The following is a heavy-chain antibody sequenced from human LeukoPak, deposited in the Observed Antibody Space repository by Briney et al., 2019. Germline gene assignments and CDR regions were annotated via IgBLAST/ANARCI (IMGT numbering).Heavy chain of an antibody. Sequence: GGSLRLSCAASGFTFSSYWMSWVRQAPGKGLEWVANIKQDGSEKYYVDSVKGRFTISRDNAKNSLYLQMNSLRAEDTAVYYCAREGYYYDSSGYYSTYFDYWGWEPWSPSPQ. CDR1: GFTFSSYW. J-gene: IGHJ4*02. CDR2: IKQDGSEK. D-gene: IGHD3-22*01. V-gene: IGHV3-7*01. CDR3: AREGYYYDSSGYYSTYFDY.